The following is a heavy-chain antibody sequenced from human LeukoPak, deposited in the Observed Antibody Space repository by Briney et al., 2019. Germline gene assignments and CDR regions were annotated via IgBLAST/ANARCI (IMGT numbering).Heavy chain of an antibody. Sequence: GGYLRLSCVASGFSFRNYAIHWVCQAPGKGLEYVSVINTDGRITYYADSVKGRFTISRDNSKNTVYLQMGSLRGEDMAVYYCTRDGGSFCDFDYWGQGALVTVSS. J-gene: IGHJ4*02. CDR2: INTDGRIT. CDR3: TRDGGSFCDFDY. V-gene: IGHV3-64*02. CDR1: GFSFRNYA. D-gene: IGHD1-26*01.